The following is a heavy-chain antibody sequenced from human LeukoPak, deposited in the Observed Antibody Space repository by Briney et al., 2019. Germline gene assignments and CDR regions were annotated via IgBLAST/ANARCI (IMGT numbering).Heavy chain of an antibody. D-gene: IGHD3-22*01. V-gene: IGHV3-30*04. CDR3: ARDTENYYYDSSGYSHSWFDP. Sequence: GRSLRLSCTASGFTFGDYAMHWVRQAPGKGLEWVAVISYDGSNKYYADSVKGRFTISRDNSKNTLYLQMNSLRAEDTAVYYCARDTENYYYDSSGYSHSWFDPWGQGTLVTVSS. CDR2: ISYDGSNK. CDR1: GFTFGDYA. J-gene: IGHJ5*02.